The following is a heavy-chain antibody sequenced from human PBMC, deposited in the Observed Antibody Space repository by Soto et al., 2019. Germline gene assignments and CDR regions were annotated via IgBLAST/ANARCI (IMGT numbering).Heavy chain of an antibody. J-gene: IGHJ6*03. D-gene: IGHD3-10*01. CDR3: ARGWFGPDV. CDR1: GFTFSGRS. V-gene: IGHV3-74*01. CDR2: IDKVGTDS. Sequence: EVQLVESGGGLVQPGGSLRLSCAASGFTFSGRSVNWVRQAPGKGLVWVSGIDKVGTDSTYADSVKGRFTSSRDNAKNTVYLQMNSLIVEDTAVYYCARGWFGPDVGGKGTTVTVSS.